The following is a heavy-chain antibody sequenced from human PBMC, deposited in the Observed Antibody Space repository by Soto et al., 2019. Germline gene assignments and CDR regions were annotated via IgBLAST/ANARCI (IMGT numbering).Heavy chain of an antibody. CDR1: GFTFSNAW. CDR2: IKSKTDGGTT. Sequence: PGGSLRLSCAASGFTFSNAWMSWVRQAPGKGLEWVGRIKSKTDGGTTDYAAPVKCRFTISRDDSKNTLYLQMNSLKTEDTAVYYCIPDVPSSGWYVLYYYYGMDVWCPGTTVNVSS. CDR3: IPDVPSSGWYVLYYYYGMDV. J-gene: IGHJ6*02. V-gene: IGHV3-15*01. D-gene: IGHD6-19*01.